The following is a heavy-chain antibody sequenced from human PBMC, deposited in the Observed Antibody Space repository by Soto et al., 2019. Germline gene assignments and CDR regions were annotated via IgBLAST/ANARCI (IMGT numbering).Heavy chain of an antibody. V-gene: IGHV4-59*01. D-gene: IGHD2-8*01. CDR3: AGKPNALSYFDY. CDR1: SISTYY. Sequence: PSETLSLTCTVGSISTYYWNWIRQPPGKGLEWIGYIYNIGRTYYNPSLQSRVTMSIDTSKNQFSLKLNSVTAADTAVYFCAGKPNALSYFDYWGQGALVTVSS. J-gene: IGHJ4*02. CDR2: IYNIGRT.